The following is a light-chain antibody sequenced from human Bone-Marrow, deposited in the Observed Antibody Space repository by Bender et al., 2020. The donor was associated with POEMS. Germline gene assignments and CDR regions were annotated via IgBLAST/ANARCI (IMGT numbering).Light chain of an antibody. CDR2: DVT. V-gene: IGLV2-14*01. J-gene: IGLJ3*02. CDR3: SSYTPTSLPWV. Sequence: QSALTQTASVSGSPGQSVTISCTGSYSDVGDYNYVSWYQQNPGKAPKLLIYDVTSRPSGVSSRFSGSKSGNTASLTISGLQAEDEADYYCSSYTPTSLPWVFGGGTKLTVI. CDR1: YSDVGDYNY.